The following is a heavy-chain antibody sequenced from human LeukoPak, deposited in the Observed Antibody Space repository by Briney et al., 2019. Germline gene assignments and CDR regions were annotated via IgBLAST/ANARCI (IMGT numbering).Heavy chain of an antibody. V-gene: IGHV3-30*02. Sequence: GGSLRLSCAASGFTFSGYGMHWVRQAPGKGLEWVALIRYDGSNKFYADSVKGRFTISRDNSKNTLYLQMNSLRAEDTAVHYCAKDLTKYFDYWGQGTLVTVSS. CDR1: GFTFSGYG. D-gene: IGHD1-1*01. CDR3: AKDLTKYFDY. CDR2: IRYDGSNK. J-gene: IGHJ4*02.